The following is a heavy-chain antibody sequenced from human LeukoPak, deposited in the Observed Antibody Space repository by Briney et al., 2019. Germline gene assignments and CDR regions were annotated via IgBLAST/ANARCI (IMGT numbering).Heavy chain of an antibody. Sequence: SETLSLTCTVSGGSLSSYYWSWIRQPPGKGLEWIWYIYYSGSTNYNPSLKSRVTISVDTSKNQFSLKLSSVTAADTAVYYCARRSVTPSSYYYYYYMDVWGKGTTVTISS. CDR3: ARRSVTPSSYYYYYYMDV. CDR1: GGSLSSYY. J-gene: IGHJ6*03. D-gene: IGHD4-11*01. V-gene: IGHV4-59*01. CDR2: IYYSGST.